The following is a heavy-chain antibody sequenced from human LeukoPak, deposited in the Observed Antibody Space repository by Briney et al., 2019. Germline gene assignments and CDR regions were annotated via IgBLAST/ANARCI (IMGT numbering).Heavy chain of an antibody. D-gene: IGHD5-12*01. CDR1: GYTFTGYY. CDR3: ARDHSGYGQRYMDV. J-gene: IGHJ6*03. CDR2: ISAYNGNT. V-gene: IGHV1-18*04. Sequence: ASVKVSCKASGYTFTGYYMHWVRLAPGQGLEWMGWISAYNGNTNYAQKLQGRVTMTTDTSTSTAYMELRSLRSDDTAVYYCARDHSGYGQRYMDVWGKGTTVTVSS.